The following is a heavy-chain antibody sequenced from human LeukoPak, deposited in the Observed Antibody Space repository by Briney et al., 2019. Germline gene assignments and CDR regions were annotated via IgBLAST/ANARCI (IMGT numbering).Heavy chain of an antibody. CDR2: IYHSGST. V-gene: IGHV4-30-2*01. Sequence: SETLSLTCAVSGDSISSGGYSWSWIRQPPGKGLEWIGYIYHSGSTYYNPSLKSRVTISVDRSKNQFSLKLSSVTAADTAVYYCPRGLNYYDSREIGVWAQGTRVPVSS. CDR3: PRGLNYYDSREIGV. J-gene: IGHJ6*02. D-gene: IGHD3-22*01. CDR1: GDSISSGGYS.